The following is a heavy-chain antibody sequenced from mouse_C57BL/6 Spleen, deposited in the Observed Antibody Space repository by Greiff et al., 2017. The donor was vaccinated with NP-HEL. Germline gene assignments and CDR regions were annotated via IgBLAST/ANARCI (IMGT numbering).Heavy chain of an antibody. V-gene: IGHV1-75*01. D-gene: IGHD1-1*01. CDR3: ARAYYYGSSGY. CDR1: GYTFTDYY. CDR2: IFPGSGST. J-gene: IGHJ2*01. Sequence: VKLMESGPELVKPGASVKISCKASGYTFTDYYINWVKQRPGQGLEWIGWIFPGSGSTYYNEKFKGKATLTVDKSSSTAYMLLSSLTSEDSAVYFCARAYYYGSSGYWGQGTTLTVSS.